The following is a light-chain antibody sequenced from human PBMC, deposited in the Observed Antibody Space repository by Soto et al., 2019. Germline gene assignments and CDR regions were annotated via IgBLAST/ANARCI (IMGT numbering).Light chain of an antibody. J-gene: IGKJ1*01. V-gene: IGKV3-20*01. Sequence: EIVMTQSPATLSVSPVERATLSCMASQSVSSNLAWYQQKPGQAPRLLMYGASSRATGIPDRFSGSGSGTDFTLSISRLEPEDFAVYYCQQYGSSPWTFGQGTKVDI. CDR1: QSVSSN. CDR2: GAS. CDR3: QQYGSSPWT.